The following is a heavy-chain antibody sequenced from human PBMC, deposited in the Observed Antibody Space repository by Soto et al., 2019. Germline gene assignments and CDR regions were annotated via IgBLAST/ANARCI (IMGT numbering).Heavy chain of an antibody. CDR3: ARLRIATNNYKWFDP. D-gene: IGHD2-21*01. CDR1: GYTFTNFY. CDR2: LNPTIDTT. Sequence: ASVKVSCTASGYTFTNFYIHWVRQAPGQGLEWMGWLNPTIDTTNYARKFQGRVALTRDTSERQFSLNLRLVTAADTAVYYCARLRIATNNYKWFDPWGQGTLVTVSS. V-gene: IGHV1-2*02. J-gene: IGHJ5*02.